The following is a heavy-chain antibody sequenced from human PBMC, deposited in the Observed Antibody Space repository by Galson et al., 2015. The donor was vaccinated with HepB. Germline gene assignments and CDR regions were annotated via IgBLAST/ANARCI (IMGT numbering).Heavy chain of an antibody. D-gene: IGHD3-10*01. CDR2: INAGNGNT. V-gene: IGHV1-3*01. J-gene: IGHJ6*02. Sequence: SVKVSCKASGYTFTSYAMHWVRQAPGQRLEWMGWINAGNGNTKYSQKFQGRVTITRDTSASTAYMELSSLRSEDTAVYYCARPQVLLWFGEDYGMDVWGQGTTVTVSS. CDR1: GYTFTSYA. CDR3: ARPQVLLWFGEDYGMDV.